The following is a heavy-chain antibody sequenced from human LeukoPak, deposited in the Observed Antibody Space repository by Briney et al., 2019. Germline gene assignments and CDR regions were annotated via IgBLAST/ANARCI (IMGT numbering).Heavy chain of an antibody. V-gene: IGHV3-21*01. CDR1: GFTFSSYS. CDR2: ISSSSSYI. D-gene: IGHD2-15*01. Sequence: GGSLRLSCAASGFTFSSYSMNWVRPAPGKGLEWVSSISSSSSYIYYADSVKGRFTISRDNAKNSLYLQMNSLRAEDTAVYYCARAQYCSGGSCPLAEYFQHWGQGTLVTVSS. J-gene: IGHJ1*01. CDR3: ARAQYCSGGSCPLAEYFQH.